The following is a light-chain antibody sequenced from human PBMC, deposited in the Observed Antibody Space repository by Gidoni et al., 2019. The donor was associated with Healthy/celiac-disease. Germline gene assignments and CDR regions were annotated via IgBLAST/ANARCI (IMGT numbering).Light chain of an antibody. Sequence: QSVLTQPPSASGTPGQRVHISSSGSSSNIGSNYVYWYQQLPGTAPKLLIYRNNQRPSGVPDRFSGSKSGTSASLAISGLRSEDEADYYCAAWDDSLSGSWVFGGGTKLTVL. CDR1: SSNIGSNY. J-gene: IGLJ3*02. V-gene: IGLV1-47*01. CDR2: RNN. CDR3: AAWDDSLSGSWV.